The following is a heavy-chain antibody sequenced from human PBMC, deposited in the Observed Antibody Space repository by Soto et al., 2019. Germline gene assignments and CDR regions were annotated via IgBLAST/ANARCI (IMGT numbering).Heavy chain of an antibody. V-gene: IGHV4-59*01. CDR1: TDSMRSYS. Sequence: SETLSLTCSVSTDSMRSYSWTWIRQSPGKGLEWIGYVYHTGRTEYNPSLESRVTISIDMSKKQFSLQLTSVTAADTAVYFCARDDTTGLLEFWGQGTLVTVSS. CDR2: VYHTGRT. CDR3: ARDDTTGLLEF. J-gene: IGHJ4*02.